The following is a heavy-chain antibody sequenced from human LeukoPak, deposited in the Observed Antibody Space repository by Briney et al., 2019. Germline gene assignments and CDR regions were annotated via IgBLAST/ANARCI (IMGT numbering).Heavy chain of an antibody. J-gene: IGHJ4*02. CDR2: INHSGST. V-gene: IGHV4-34*01. D-gene: IGHD3-10*01. Sequence: PSETLSLTCAVYGGSFSGYYWSWIRQPPGKGLEWIGEINHSGSTNYNPSLKSRVTISVDTSKNQFSLKLSSVTAADTAVYYCARSVRRIYYYGSGSYGGFDYWGQGTLVTTSS. CDR3: ARSVRRIYYYGSGSYGGFDY. CDR1: GGSFSGYY.